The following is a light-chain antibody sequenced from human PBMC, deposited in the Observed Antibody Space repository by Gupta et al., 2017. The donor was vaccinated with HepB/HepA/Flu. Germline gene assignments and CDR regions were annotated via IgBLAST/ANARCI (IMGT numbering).Light chain of an antibody. Sequence: DIQMTQSPSSLSASVGDRVTITCRASQSINSYLNWYQQKPGKAPKLLIYAASSLQRGVPSRFSGSGSVTDFTLTISSLQPEDFATYYCQQSNSPPATFGQGTKVEIK. J-gene: IGKJ1*01. CDR3: QQSNSPPAT. CDR1: QSINSY. V-gene: IGKV1-39*01. CDR2: AAS.